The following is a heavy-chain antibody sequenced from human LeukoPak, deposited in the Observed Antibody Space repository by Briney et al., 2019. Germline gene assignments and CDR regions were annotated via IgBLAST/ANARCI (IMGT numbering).Heavy chain of an antibody. J-gene: IGHJ4*02. Sequence: GGSLRLSCAASGFTLSGYAMSWVRQAPGKGLEWVSAISGSGGSTYYADSVKGRFTISRDNSKNTLYLQMNSLRAEDTAVYYCAKGNDFWSEIFDYWGQGTLVTVSS. D-gene: IGHD3-3*01. V-gene: IGHV3-23*01. CDR3: AKGNDFWSEIFDY. CDR2: ISGSGGST. CDR1: GFTLSGYA.